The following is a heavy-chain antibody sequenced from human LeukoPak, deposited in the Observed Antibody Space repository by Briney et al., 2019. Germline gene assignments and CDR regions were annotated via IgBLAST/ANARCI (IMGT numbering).Heavy chain of an antibody. CDR3: ARLPGGQGDDAFDI. CDR1: GFTFISYG. J-gene: IGHJ3*02. CDR2: IWYGGSNK. Sequence: GRSLRLSCAASGFTFISYGMHWVRQAPGKGLEWVAVIWYGGSNKYYADSVKGRFTISRDNSKNTLYLQMNSLRAEDTAVYYCARLPGGQGDDAFDIWGQGTMVTVSS. D-gene: IGHD1-26*01. V-gene: IGHV3-33*01.